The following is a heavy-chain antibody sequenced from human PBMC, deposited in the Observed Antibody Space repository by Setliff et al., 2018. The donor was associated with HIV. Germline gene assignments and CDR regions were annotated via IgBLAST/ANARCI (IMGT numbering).Heavy chain of an antibody. V-gene: IGHV3-30*02. CDR2: IRYDESDK. CDR3: AKNLFSSRWSPLDY. CDR1: GFTFNNYW. D-gene: IGHD6-13*01. J-gene: IGHJ4*02. Sequence: GGSLRLSCAASGFTFNNYWIIWVRQAPGKGLEWVTFIRYDESDKDYADSVKGRFTISRDNSKNTLYLQMNSLRSEDSAVYYCAKNLFSSRWSPLDYWGQGTLVTVSS.